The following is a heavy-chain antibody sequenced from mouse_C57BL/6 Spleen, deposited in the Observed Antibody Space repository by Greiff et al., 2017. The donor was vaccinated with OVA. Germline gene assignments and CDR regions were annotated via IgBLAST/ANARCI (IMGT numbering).Heavy chain of an antibody. Sequence: VKLQQPGTELVKPGASVKLSCKASGYTFTSYWMHWVKQRPGQGLEWIGNINPSNGGTNYNEKFKSKATLTVDKSSSTAYMQLSSLTSEDSAVYYCARSGQLRLPWFAYWGQGTLVTVSA. CDR3: ARSGQLRLPWFAY. V-gene: IGHV1-53*01. CDR2: INPSNGGT. CDR1: GYTFTSYW. J-gene: IGHJ3*01. D-gene: IGHD3-2*02.